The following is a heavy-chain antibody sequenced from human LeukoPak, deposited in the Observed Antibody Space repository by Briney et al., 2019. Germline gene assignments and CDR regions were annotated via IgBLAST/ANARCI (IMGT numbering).Heavy chain of an antibody. V-gene: IGHV1-69*05. J-gene: IGHJ3*02. Sequence: GASVKVSCKASGGTFSSYAISWVRQAPGQGLEWMGGIIPIFGTANYAQKLQGRVTMTTDTSTSTAYMELRSLRSDDTAVYYCARDTPITMIVVSAFDIWGQGTMVTVSS. CDR1: GGTFSSYA. CDR2: IIPIFGTA. D-gene: IGHD3-22*01. CDR3: ARDTPITMIVVSAFDI.